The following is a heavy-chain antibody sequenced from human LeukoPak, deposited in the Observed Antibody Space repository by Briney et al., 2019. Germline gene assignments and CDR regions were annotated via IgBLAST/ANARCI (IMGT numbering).Heavy chain of an antibody. D-gene: IGHD1-1*01. CDR1: GFTFSSYW. CDR2: IRQDGSEK. Sequence: GGSLRLSCAASGFTFSSYWMSWVRQAPGKGLEWVANIRQDGSEKYYVDSVKGRFTISRDNAENSLYLQMNSLRAEDTAVYYCARVGGTGTYYYYYYMDVWGKGTTVTVSS. CDR3: ARVGGTGTYYYYYYMDV. V-gene: IGHV3-7*01. J-gene: IGHJ6*03.